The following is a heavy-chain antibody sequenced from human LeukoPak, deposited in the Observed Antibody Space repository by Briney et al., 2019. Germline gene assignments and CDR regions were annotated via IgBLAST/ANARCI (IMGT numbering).Heavy chain of an antibody. V-gene: IGHV3-7*01. D-gene: IGHD3-22*01. Sequence: GGSLRLSCAASGFTLSSSWMSWVRQAPGKGLEWVANIKQDGSEKYYVDSVKGRFTISRDNAKNSLYLQMNSLRAEDTAVYYCARDLYRIVVVPHYFDYWGQGTLVTVSS. CDR1: GFTLSSSW. CDR2: IKQDGSEK. J-gene: IGHJ4*02. CDR3: ARDLYRIVVVPHYFDY.